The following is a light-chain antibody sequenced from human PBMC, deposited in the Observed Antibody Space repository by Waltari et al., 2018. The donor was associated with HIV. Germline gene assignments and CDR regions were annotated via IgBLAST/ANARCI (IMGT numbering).Light chain of an antibody. CDR1: RSLLSGDGVTY. CDR3: MQHTHWPRT. CDR2: KRS. Sequence: DVLLTQSPLSLPVTLGQPASISCQSDRSLLSGDGVTYLSWFQQRPGQAPRRLFHKRSGRDSGVPDRFSSSGSGSNFTLAIAAVEAEDVATYFCMQHTHWPRTFGPGTKVVIK. V-gene: IGKV2-30*01. J-gene: IGKJ1*01.